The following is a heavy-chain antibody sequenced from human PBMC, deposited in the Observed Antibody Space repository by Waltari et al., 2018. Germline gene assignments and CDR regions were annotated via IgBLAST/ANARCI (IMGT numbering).Heavy chain of an antibody. CDR1: GGSFSGYS. D-gene: IGHD6-19*01. J-gene: IGHJ4*02. CDR3: ARPIRGSGWRSLNY. CDR2: INHSGST. V-gene: IGHV4-34*01. Sequence: QVQLQQWGAGLLKPSETLSLTCAVSGGSFSGYSWSWIRQPPGKGLEWIGEINHSGSTNYNPSLKSRVTISVDTSKNQFSLKLSSVTAADTAVYYCARPIRGSGWRSLNYWGQGTLVTVSS.